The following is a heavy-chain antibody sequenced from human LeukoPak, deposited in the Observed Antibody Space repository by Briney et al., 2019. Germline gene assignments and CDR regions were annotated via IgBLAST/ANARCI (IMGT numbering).Heavy chain of an antibody. Sequence: SETLCLTCTASGVSISSYYWSWIRQPAGKGLEWIGRIYTSGSTNYNPSLKSRVTMSVDTSKNQFSLKLSSVTAADTAVYYCARGGDYYDSSGYFQIPDDAFDIWGQGTMVTVSS. J-gene: IGHJ3*02. D-gene: IGHD3-22*01. CDR2: IYTSGST. CDR3: ARGGDYYDSSGYFQIPDDAFDI. V-gene: IGHV4-4*07. CDR1: GVSISSYY.